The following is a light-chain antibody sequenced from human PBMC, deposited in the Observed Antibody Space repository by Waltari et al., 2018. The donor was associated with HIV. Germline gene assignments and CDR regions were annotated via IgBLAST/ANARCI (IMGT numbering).Light chain of an antibody. CDR2: GKN. V-gene: IGLV3-19*01. CDR3: DSRDSGSYQWV. J-gene: IGLJ3*02. Sequence: SRLTQDPAVSVALGQTVRITCQGDSLRSDYASWYQQKPGQAPKLLVYGKNYRPLGIPDRCIGSNSRDTSSLTNTGARAEDEAAYYCDSRDSGSYQWVFGGGTTLTVL. CDR1: SLRSDY.